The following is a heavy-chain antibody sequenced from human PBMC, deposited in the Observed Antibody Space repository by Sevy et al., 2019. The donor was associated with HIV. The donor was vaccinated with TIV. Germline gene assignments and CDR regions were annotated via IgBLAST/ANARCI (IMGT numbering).Heavy chain of an antibody. Sequence: ASVKVCYKASGYTFTSYYMHWVRQAPGQGLEWMGIVNPSGGSTSYAQKFQGRVTMTRDTSTSTVYMELSSLRSEDTAVYYCARGFPIADYYGSGSYVGDWFDPWGQGTLVTVSS. CDR1: GYTFTSYY. CDR2: VNPSGGST. CDR3: ARGFPIADYYGSGSYVGDWFDP. D-gene: IGHD3-10*01. V-gene: IGHV1-46*01. J-gene: IGHJ5*02.